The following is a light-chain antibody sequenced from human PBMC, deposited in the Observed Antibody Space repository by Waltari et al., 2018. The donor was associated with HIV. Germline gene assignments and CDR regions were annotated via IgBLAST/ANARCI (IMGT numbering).Light chain of an antibody. CDR1: SSDVGGYHY. CDR2: DVT. Sequence: QSALTQPASVSGSPGQSITISCTGTSSDVGGYHYVSWYQQHPGKAPKLMVYDVTNRPSGVSNRFSGSKSGNTAFLTISGLQAEDEADYYCSSYTTSRTVVFGGGTKLTVL. J-gene: IGLJ2*01. CDR3: SSYTTSRTVV. V-gene: IGLV2-14*03.